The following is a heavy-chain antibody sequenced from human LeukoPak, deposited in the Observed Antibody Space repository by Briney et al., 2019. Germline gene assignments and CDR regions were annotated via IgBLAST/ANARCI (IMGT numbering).Heavy chain of an antibody. D-gene: IGHD3-22*01. CDR3: ARYTANAAGYSFDF. J-gene: IGHJ4*02. CDR1: GYSISSGYY. Sequence: SETLSLTCTVSGYSISSGYYGIWIRQPPGKGLEWIATIHHSGVTYYNPSLKSRVTMSVDTSKNQFSLKLGSVTAVSTAVYYCARYTANAAGYSFDFWGQGALVTVSS. V-gene: IGHV4-38-2*02. CDR2: IHHSGVT.